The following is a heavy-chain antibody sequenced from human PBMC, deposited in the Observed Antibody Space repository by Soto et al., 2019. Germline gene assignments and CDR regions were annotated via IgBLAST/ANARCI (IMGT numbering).Heavy chain of an antibody. J-gene: IGHJ6*02. V-gene: IGHV1-69*06. CDR3: ARGTYRSSDYYYGMDV. Sequence: QVQLVQSGAEVKKPGSSVKVSCKASGGTFSSYAISWVRQAPGQGLEWMGGIIPIFGTTNFAQKFQGRVTIAADKSTSTAYMELSSLRSEDTAVYYCARGTYRSSDYYYGMDVWGQGTTVTVSS. CDR2: IIPIFGTT. D-gene: IGHD6-13*01. CDR1: GGTFSSYA.